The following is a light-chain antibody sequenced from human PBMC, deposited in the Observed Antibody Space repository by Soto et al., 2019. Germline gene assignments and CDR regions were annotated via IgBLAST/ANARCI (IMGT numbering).Light chain of an antibody. CDR1: QSVSSSY. J-gene: IGKJ2*01. V-gene: IGKV3-20*01. CDR2: GAS. CDR3: QQYGSSPYT. Sequence: EFVLTQSPGTLSLSPGERATLSCRASQSVSSSYLAWYQQKPGQAPRLIIYGASDRATGIPDRFSGSGSGTDFTLTISRLEPEDFAVYYCQQYGSSPYTFGQGPKLEIK.